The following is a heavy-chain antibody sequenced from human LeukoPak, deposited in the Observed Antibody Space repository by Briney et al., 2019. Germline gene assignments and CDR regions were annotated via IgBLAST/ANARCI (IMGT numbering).Heavy chain of an antibody. CDR2: ISTSSNYI. CDR1: GFTFSTYN. CDR3: ARDVGASAPDAFDI. D-gene: IGHD1-26*01. V-gene: IGHV3-21*01. J-gene: IGHJ3*02. Sequence: GGPLRLSCTASGFTFSTYNMNWVRQAPGKGLEWVSSISTSSNYIDYADSVKGRFTISRDNAKNSLYLQMNSLRVEDTDVYYCARDVGASAPDAFDIWGQGTMVTVSS.